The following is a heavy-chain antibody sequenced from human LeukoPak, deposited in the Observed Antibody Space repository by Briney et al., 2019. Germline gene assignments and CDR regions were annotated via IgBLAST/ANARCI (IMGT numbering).Heavy chain of an antibody. D-gene: IGHD3-3*01. Sequence: PSETLSLTCTVSGVSISSSSYYWGWIRQPPGKGLEWIGSIYDSGTTYYNPSLKSRATISVDTSTNQFSLKLSSVTAADTAVYYCARERKGDYDFWSGYYSNWFDPWGQGTLVTVSS. CDR3: ARERKGDYDFWSGYYSNWFDP. CDR2: IYDSGTT. V-gene: IGHV4-39*07. J-gene: IGHJ5*02. CDR1: GVSISSSSYY.